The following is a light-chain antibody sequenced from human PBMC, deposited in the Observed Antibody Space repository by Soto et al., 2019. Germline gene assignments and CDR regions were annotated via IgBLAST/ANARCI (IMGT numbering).Light chain of an antibody. CDR3: QQYGSSPLT. Sequence: EIVLTQSPGTLSLSPGERATLSCRASQSVSSSFLAWYQQKPGQATRLLIYGASSRATGIPDRFSGSGSGTDFTLTISRLEPEDVAEYYCQQYGSSPLTFGVGTKVESK. V-gene: IGKV3-20*01. CDR1: QSVSSSF. J-gene: IGKJ4*01. CDR2: GAS.